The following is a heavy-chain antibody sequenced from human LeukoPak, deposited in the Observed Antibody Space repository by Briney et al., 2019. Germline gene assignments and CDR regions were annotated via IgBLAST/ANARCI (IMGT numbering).Heavy chain of an antibody. Sequence: GGSLRLSCAASGFTVSSNYMTWVRQAPGKGLEWVSVIYKNAIAYHADTVKGRFTISRDNAKNMLYLQMNSLRADDTAVYYCARSLRVRGVPDYMDVWGKGTTVIISS. CDR1: GFTVSSNY. CDR2: IYKNAIA. CDR3: ARSLRVRGVPDYMDV. D-gene: IGHD3-10*01. V-gene: IGHV3-53*01. J-gene: IGHJ6*03.